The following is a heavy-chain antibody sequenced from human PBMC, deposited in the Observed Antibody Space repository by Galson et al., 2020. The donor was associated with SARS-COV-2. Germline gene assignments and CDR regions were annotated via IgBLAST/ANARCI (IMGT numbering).Heavy chain of an antibody. D-gene: IGHD3-10*01. V-gene: IGHV3-30*18. Sequence: GESLKISCAASGFTFTNYAMHWDRQAPGKGLEWVALISYEGSLKYYADSVKGRFTISRDSSKNTLYLQMNSLSAGDTAVYYCAKRKELFWLGELNQGLEVWGQGTTVTVS. J-gene: IGHJ6*02. CDR1: GFTFTNYA. CDR3: AKRKELFWLGELNQGLEV. CDR2: ISYEGSLK.